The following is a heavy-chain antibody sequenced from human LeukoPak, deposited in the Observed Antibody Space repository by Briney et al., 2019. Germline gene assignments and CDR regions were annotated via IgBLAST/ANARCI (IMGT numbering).Heavy chain of an antibody. Sequence: GGSLRLSCAASGFTFSSYWMHWVRQAPGKGLVWVSRINSDGRMTMYAESVKGRFTISRDNAKNTLYLQMNSLRAEDTSVYYCERVGSTDSPHAFDIWGQGTMVTVSS. J-gene: IGHJ3*02. CDR2: INSDGRMT. D-gene: IGHD2-21*02. CDR3: ERVGSTDSPHAFDI. V-gene: IGHV3-74*03. CDR1: GFTFSSYW.